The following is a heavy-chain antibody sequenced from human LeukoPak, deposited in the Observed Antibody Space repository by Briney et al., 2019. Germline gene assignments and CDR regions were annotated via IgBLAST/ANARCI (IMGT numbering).Heavy chain of an antibody. CDR2: IMPLFGTA. V-gene: IGHV1-69*05. CDR1: GGTFNNSA. J-gene: IGHJ5*02. D-gene: IGHD4-17*01. Sequence: ASVKVSCKXSGGTFNNSAISWVRQAPGQGLERLGGIMPLFGTAGYSQKFQGRVTITKDESTRTVYLDLTSLTSDDTAVYYCARDVHGDYGSGWFDPWGQGTLVSVSS. CDR3: ARDVHGDYGSGWFDP.